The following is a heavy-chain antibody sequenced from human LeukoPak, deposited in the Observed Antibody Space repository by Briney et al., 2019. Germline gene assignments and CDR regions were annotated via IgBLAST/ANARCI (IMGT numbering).Heavy chain of an antibody. D-gene: IGHD6-6*01. CDR1: GYTFTSYG. CDR2: ISAYNGNT. CDR3: ARFSSELAPAAFDY. J-gene: IGHJ4*02. V-gene: IGHV1-18*01. Sequence: GASVKVSCKASGYTFTSYGINWVRQAPGQGLEWMGWISAYNGNTNYAQKLQGRVTMTTDTSTSTAYMELRSLRSDDTAVYYCARFSSELAPAAFDYWGQGTLVTVSS.